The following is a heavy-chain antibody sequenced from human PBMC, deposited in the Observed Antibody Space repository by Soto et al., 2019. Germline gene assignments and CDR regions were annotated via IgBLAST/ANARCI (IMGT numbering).Heavy chain of an antibody. CDR3: TTGTAVAKYYFDF. CDR1: GFTFNNAW. V-gene: IGHV3-15*01. CDR2: IKSRADGETT. J-gene: IGHJ4*02. Sequence: EVQLVESGGGLVEPGESLRLSCAAAGFTFNNAWMSWVRQAPGKGLEWVGRIKSRADGETTDYAVPVKGRFTISRDDSKNTLSLQMHSLKIEATAVYYCTTGTAVAKYYFDFGGQGTLVTVSS. D-gene: IGHD5-18*01.